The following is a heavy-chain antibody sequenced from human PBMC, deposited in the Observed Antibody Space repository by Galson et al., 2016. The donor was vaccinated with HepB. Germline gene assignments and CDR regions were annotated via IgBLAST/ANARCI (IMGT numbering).Heavy chain of an antibody. Sequence: SLRLSCAASGFPFSTYGMGWVRQAPGKGLEWVSGISGSGGSIYPADSVKGRFTISRDNSKNTLYLQMNSLRADDTAVYYCAKKSLVAGTATYVFDNWGQGTLVTVSS. CDR3: AKKSLVAGTATYVFDN. CDR2: ISGSGGSI. J-gene: IGHJ4*02. CDR1: GFPFSTYG. V-gene: IGHV3-23*01. D-gene: IGHD6-19*01.